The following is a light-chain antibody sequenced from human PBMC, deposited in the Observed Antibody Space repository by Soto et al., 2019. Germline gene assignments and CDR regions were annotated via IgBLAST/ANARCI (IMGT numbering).Light chain of an antibody. CDR3: AAWDGSLNAYV. J-gene: IGLJ1*01. CDR2: TDN. CDR1: SSNIGSNA. V-gene: IGLV1-44*01. Sequence: QSVLTQPPSASGTPGQRVTISCSGSSSNIGSNAVNWYLQFPGTAPKLLIYTDNQRPSGVPDRFSGSKSGTSASLAISGLQSEDEADYFCAAWDGSLNAYVFGTGTKLTVL.